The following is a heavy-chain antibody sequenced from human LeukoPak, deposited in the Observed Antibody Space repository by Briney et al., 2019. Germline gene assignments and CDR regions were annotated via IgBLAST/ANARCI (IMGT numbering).Heavy chain of an antibody. J-gene: IGHJ4*02. CDR1: GFTFSSYG. CDR2: IYSGGST. D-gene: IGHD4-17*01. Sequence: GRSLRLSCAASGFTFSSYGMHWVRQAPGKGLEWVSVIYSGGSTYYADSVKGRFTISRDNSKNTLYLQMNSLRAEDTAVYYCAREVSRRDGFDYWGQGTLVTVFS. V-gene: IGHV3-53*01. CDR3: AREVSRRDGFDY.